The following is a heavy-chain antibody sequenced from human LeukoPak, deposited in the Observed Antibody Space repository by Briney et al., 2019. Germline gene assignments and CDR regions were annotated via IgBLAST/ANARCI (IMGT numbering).Heavy chain of an antibody. D-gene: IGHD5-18*01. CDR3: ARDQPIGYNYGYPFDN. J-gene: IGHJ4*02. CDR2: IGSSGSTI. V-gene: IGHV3-11*04. CDR1: GFTFSDYY. Sequence: GGSLRLSCAASGFTFSDYYMSWIRQAPGKGLEWVSYIGSSGSTIYYADSVKGRFTIPRDNAKNSLYLQMNNLRVEDTAVYYCARDQPIGYNYGYPFDNWGQGTLVTVSS.